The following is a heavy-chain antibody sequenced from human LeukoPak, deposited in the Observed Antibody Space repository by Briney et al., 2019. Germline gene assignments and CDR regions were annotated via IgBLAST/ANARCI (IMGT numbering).Heavy chain of an antibody. D-gene: IGHD1-26*01. CDR3: ARGIVGSTTYFDY. CDR1: GGSISSSSYY. CDR2: IYYSGST. V-gene: IGHV4-39*01. J-gene: IGHJ4*02. Sequence: PSETLFLTCTVSGGSISSSSYYWGWIRQPPGKGLEWIGSIYYSGSTYYNPSLKSRVTISVDTSKNQFSLKLSSVTAADTAVYYCARGIVGSTTYFDYWGQGTLVTVSS.